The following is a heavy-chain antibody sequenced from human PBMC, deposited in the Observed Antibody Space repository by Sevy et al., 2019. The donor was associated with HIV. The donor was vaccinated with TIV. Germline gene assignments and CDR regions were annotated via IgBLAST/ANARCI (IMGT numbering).Heavy chain of an antibody. CDR1: GFTFRRYA. D-gene: IGHD3-16*01. V-gene: IGHV3-30*04. CDR2: ISYDGGKT. CDR3: TREGGGDYFDY. Sequence: GGSLRLSCAASGFTFRRYAMHWVRQAPGQGLESVAVISYDGGKTYHADSVKGRFTISRDNSENTLYLQMNSLRAEDTVVYYCTREGGGDYFDYWGLGTLVTVSS. J-gene: IGHJ4*02.